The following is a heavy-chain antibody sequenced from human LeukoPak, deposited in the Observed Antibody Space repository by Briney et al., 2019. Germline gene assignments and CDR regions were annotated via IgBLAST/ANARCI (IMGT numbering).Heavy chain of an antibody. D-gene: IGHD3-22*01. J-gene: IGHJ4*02. Sequence: GGSLRLSCAASGFTFDDYTMHWVRQAPGKGLEWVSLISWDGSSTYYADSVKGRFTISRDNSKNSLYLQMNSLRTEDTALYYCAKDKRPYYDSSGIFDYWGQGTLVTVSS. V-gene: IGHV3-43*01. CDR1: GFTFDDYT. CDR2: ISWDGSST. CDR3: AKDKRPYYDSSGIFDY.